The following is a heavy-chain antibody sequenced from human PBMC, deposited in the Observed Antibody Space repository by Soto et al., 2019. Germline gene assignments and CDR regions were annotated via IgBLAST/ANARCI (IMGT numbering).Heavy chain of an antibody. J-gene: IGHJ5*02. CDR3: AHAYTGNGWFQNWFDP. D-gene: IGHD6-19*01. CDR1: GFSLSTSGVS. V-gene: IGHV2-5*02. Sequence: QITLKESGPTLVKPTQTLTLTCTFSGFSLSTSGVSVGWIRQPPGKALEWLALIYWDDDIRYSPFLKSRLTIAKDTSKNLVVLTMTNMDPVDTATYYCAHAYTGNGWFQNWFDPWGQGTLVTVSS. CDR2: IYWDDDI.